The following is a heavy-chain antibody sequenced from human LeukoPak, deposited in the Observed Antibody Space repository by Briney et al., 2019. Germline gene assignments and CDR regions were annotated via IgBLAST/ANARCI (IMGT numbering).Heavy chain of an antibody. J-gene: IGHJ4*02. CDR3: ARMGVVVAAGGF. CDR2: INPSGGST. Sequence: ASVKVSCKASGYTFTSYYMHWVRQAPGQGLEWMGIINPSGGSTSYAQKFQGRITMARDTSTSTVYMELSSLRSEDTAVYYCARMGVVVAAGGFWGQGTLVTVSS. V-gene: IGHV1-46*01. CDR1: GYTFTSYY. D-gene: IGHD2-15*01.